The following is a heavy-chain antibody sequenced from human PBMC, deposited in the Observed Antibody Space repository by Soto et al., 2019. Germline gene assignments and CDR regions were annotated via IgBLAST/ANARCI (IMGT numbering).Heavy chain of an antibody. Sequence: GGSLRLSCAASGFTFSSYAMSWVRQAPGKGLEWVSAISGSGGSTYYADSVKGRFTISRDNSKNTLYLQMNSLRAEDTAVYYCAKASYYDFWSGYYFDYWGQGTLVTVS. CDR3: AKASYYDFWSGYYFDY. CDR1: GFTFSSYA. CDR2: ISGSGGST. V-gene: IGHV3-23*01. D-gene: IGHD3-3*01. J-gene: IGHJ4*02.